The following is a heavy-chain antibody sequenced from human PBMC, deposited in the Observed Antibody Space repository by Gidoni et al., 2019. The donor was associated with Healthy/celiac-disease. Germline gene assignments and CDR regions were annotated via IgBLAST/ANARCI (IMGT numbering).Heavy chain of an antibody. Sequence: QVPLVASGGGVVQPGRSLRLSCAASGFTFSSYAMHWVRQAPGKGLEWVAVISYDGSNKYYAESVKGRFTISRDNSKNTLYLQMNSLRAEDTAVYYCARGSDYIWGSYRSPDYWGQGTLVTVSS. CDR3: ARGSDYIWGSYRSPDY. CDR2: ISYDGSNK. V-gene: IGHV3-30-3*01. J-gene: IGHJ4*02. D-gene: IGHD3-16*02. CDR1: GFTFSSYA.